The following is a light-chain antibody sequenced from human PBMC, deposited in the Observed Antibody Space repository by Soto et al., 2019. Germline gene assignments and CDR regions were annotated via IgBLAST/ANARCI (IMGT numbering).Light chain of an antibody. V-gene: IGKV1-5*03. CDR3: QQSYSTTWT. CDR1: QSISTW. J-gene: IGKJ1*01. Sequence: DIQMTQSPSTLSASVGDRVTITCRASQSISTWLAWYQQEPGKAPKLLIHKASSLQSGVPSRFSGSGSETDFTLTISSLQPEDFATYSCQQSYSTTWTFGQGTRWIS. CDR2: KAS.